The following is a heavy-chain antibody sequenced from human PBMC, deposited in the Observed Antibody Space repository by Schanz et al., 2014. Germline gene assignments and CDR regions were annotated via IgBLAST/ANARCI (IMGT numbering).Heavy chain of an antibody. CDR1: GGSFSGYY. CDR2: IHHSGST. J-gene: IGHJ4*01. Sequence: QVQLQQWGAGLLKPSETLSLTCAVYGGSFSGYYWTWIRQPPGKGLEGIGEIHHSGSTNYNPSLRSRVTLSMDTSKHQFPLKLSSAPAADPAVYYCARGEWSTSEFDYWGHGTLVTVSS. CDR3: ARGEWSTSEFDY. D-gene: IGHD2-2*01. V-gene: IGHV4-34*01.